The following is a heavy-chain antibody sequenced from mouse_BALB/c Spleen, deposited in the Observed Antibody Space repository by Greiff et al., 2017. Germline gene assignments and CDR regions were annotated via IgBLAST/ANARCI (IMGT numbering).Heavy chain of an antibody. J-gene: IGHJ3*01. CDR3: ASPIYYGNYGGFAY. Sequence: VQLQQSGPELVKPGASVKIPCKASGYTFTDYNMDWVKQSHGKSLEWIGDINPNNGGTIYNQKFKGKATLTVDKSSSTAYMELRSLTSEDTAVYYCASPIYYGNYGGFAYWGQGTLVTVSA. D-gene: IGHD2-1*01. CDR1: GYTFTDYN. CDR2: INPNNGGT. V-gene: IGHV1-18*01.